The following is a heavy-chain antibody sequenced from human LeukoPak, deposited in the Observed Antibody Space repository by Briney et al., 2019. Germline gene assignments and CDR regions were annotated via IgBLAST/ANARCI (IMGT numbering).Heavy chain of an antibody. CDR2: IWYGGSNK. J-gene: IGHJ3*02. D-gene: IGHD3-3*01. Sequence: GGSLRLSCAASGFTFSSYGMHWVRQAPGKGLEWVAVIWYGGSNKYYADSVKGRFTISRDNSKNTLYLQMNSLRAEDTAVYYCASQRFRGDAFDIWGQGTMVTVSS. V-gene: IGHV3-33*08. CDR3: ASQRFRGDAFDI. CDR1: GFTFSSYG.